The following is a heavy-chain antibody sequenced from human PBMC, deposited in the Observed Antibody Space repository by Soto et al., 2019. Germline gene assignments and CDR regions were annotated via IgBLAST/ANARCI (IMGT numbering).Heavy chain of an antibody. Sequence: VASVKVSCKASGYTFTSYGISWVRQAPGQGLEWMGWISAYNGNTNYAQKLQGRVTMTTDTSTSTAYMELRSLRSDDTAVYYCARDSHSGYYYELDYWGQGTLVTVSS. D-gene: IGHD3-22*01. J-gene: IGHJ4*02. V-gene: IGHV1-18*01. CDR1: GYTFTSYG. CDR3: ARDSHSGYYYELDY. CDR2: ISAYNGNT.